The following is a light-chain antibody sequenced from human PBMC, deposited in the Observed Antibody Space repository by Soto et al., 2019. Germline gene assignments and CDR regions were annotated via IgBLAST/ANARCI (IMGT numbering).Light chain of an antibody. Sequence: QSVLTQPPSASGTPGQRVTISCSGSSSNIGSNTVNWYQQLPRTAPKLLIYSNNQRPSGVPDRFSGSKSGTSASLAISELQSEDEADYYCAAWDDSLNGFYVFGTGTKVTVL. V-gene: IGLV1-44*01. CDR2: SNN. CDR1: SSNIGSNT. J-gene: IGLJ1*01. CDR3: AAWDDSLNGFYV.